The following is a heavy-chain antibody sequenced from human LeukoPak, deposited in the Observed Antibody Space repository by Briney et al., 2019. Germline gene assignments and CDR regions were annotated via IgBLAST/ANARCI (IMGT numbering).Heavy chain of an antibody. CDR2: ISGSGGST. Sequence: GGSLRLSCAASGFTFSSYGMHWVRQAPGKGLEWVSAISGSGGSTYYADSVKGRFTISRDNSKNTLYLQMNSLRAEDTAVYYCAKGTAVVRVFDYWGQGTLVTVSS. V-gene: IGHV3-23*01. CDR1: GFTFSSYG. D-gene: IGHD3-22*01. CDR3: AKGTAVVRVFDY. J-gene: IGHJ4*02.